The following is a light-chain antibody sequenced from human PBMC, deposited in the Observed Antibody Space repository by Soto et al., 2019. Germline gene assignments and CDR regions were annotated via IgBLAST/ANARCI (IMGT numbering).Light chain of an antibody. J-gene: IGLJ2*01. CDR3: SSYTSSSTSVI. CDR2: EVS. CDR1: SSDVGSYNR. Sequence: QSALTQPPSVSGSPGQSVTISCTGTSSDVGSYNRVSWYQQPPGTAPKLMIYEVSDRPSGVPDRFSGSKSGNTASLTISGLQAEDEAIYYCSSYTSSSTSVIFGGGTQLTVL. V-gene: IGLV2-18*02.